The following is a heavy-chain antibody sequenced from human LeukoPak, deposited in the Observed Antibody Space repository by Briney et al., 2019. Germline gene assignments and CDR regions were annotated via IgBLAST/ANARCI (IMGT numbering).Heavy chain of an antibody. Sequence: PSETLSLTCAVYGGSFSGYYWSWVRQAPVKGLEWVANIKQGGSEKWYVDSVKGRFTISRDNAKNSLYLQMNSLRVEDTAVYYCAREFRSGYNSRWFDYWGQGTLVTVSS. D-gene: IGHD6-19*01. CDR3: AREFRSGYNSRWFDY. CDR1: GGSFSGYY. CDR2: IKQGGSEK. J-gene: IGHJ5*01. V-gene: IGHV3-7*01.